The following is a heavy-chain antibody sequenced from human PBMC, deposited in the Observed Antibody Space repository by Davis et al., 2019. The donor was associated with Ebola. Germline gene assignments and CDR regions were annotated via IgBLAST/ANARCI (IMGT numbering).Heavy chain of an antibody. CDR1: GGSISSYYW. Sequence: ETLSLTCTVSGGSISSYYWSWIRQPPGKALEWLAHIFSNDEKSYSTSLKSRLTISKDTSKSQVVLTMTNMDPVDTATYYCARMVRGVDLIYYYYGMDVWGQGTTVTVSS. D-gene: IGHD3-10*01. CDR2: IFSNDEK. CDR3: ARMVRGVDLIYYYYGMDV. V-gene: IGHV2-26*01. J-gene: IGHJ6*02.